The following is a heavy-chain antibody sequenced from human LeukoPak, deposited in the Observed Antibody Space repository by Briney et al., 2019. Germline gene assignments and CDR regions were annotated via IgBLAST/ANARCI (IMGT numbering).Heavy chain of an antibody. D-gene: IGHD1-14*01. J-gene: IGHJ4*02. CDR2: INPNSGGT. CDR1: GYTFTCYY. CDR3: AREWSHPDDY. V-gene: IGHV1-2*02. Sequence: ASVKVSCKATGYTFTCYYMHWVRQPPGQGREWMGWINPNSGGTNYAQKFQGRVTMTRDTSISTAYMELNRLRSDDTAVYYCAREWSHPDDYWGQGTLVTVSS.